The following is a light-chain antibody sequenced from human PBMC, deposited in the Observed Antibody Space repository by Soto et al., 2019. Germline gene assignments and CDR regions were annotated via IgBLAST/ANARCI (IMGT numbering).Light chain of an antibody. Sequence: EIVLTQSPATLSLSPGGRATLSCSASQSVSSYLGWYQQKPGQAPRLLIYDASNRATGIPARFSGSGSGTDFTLTISSLEPEDFAVYYCQHRSNWPLTFGGGTKVDIK. J-gene: IGKJ4*01. CDR2: DAS. CDR3: QHRSNWPLT. CDR1: QSVSSY. V-gene: IGKV3-11*01.